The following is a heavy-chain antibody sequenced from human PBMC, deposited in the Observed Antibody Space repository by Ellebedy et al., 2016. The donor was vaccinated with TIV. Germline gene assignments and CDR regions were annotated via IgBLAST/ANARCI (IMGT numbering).Heavy chain of an antibody. J-gene: IGHJ4*02. CDR1: GGSISSGTYY. Sequence: LRLXXTVSGGSISSGTYYWSWIRQPAGKGLEWIGRIYTSGSTNYNPSLRSRVTMSVDTSKNQFSLKLSSVTAADTAVYYCASGGWSGDRYYFDYWGQGTLVTVSS. CDR2: IYTSGST. V-gene: IGHV4-61*02. D-gene: IGHD3-3*01. CDR3: ASGGWSGDRYYFDY.